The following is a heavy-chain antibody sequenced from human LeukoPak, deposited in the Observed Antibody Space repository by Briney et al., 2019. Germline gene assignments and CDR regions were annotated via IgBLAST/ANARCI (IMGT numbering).Heavy chain of an antibody. J-gene: IGHJ4*02. V-gene: IGHV3-33*01. CDR1: GFTFSSYG. CDR3: AGASPYCSGGHCRLRFDY. D-gene: IGHD2-15*01. Sequence: AGGSLRLSCAASGFTFSSYGMHWVRQAPGKGLEWVAVIWYDGSNKYYADSVKGRFTISRDNAKNSLYLQVNSLRAEDTAVYSCAGASPYCSGGHCRLRFDYWGQGTLVTVSS. CDR2: IWYDGSNK.